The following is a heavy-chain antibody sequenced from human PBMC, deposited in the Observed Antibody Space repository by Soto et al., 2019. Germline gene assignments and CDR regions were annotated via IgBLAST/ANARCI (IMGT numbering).Heavy chain of an antibody. CDR3: AKDIVRYTYGACDY. CDR2: ISYDGSNK. J-gene: IGHJ4*02. CDR1: GFTFNTYG. V-gene: IGHV3-30*18. D-gene: IGHD5-18*01. Sequence: QVQLVESGGAVVQPGKSLRLSCAASGFTFNTYGMYWVRQAPGKGLEWVAAISYDGSNKYHADSVKGRFTISRDNSKNTLYLQMNSLRVEDTAVYYCAKDIVRYTYGACDYWVQGALVTVSA.